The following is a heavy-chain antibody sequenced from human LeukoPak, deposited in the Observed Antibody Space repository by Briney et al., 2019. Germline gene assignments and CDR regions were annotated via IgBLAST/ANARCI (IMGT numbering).Heavy chain of an antibody. J-gene: IGHJ5*02. V-gene: IGHV3-21*01. CDR2: ISGSSSYI. Sequence: AGGSLRLSCAASKFTFSSYGMNWVRQAPGKGLEWVSSISGSSSYIYYADSVKGRFTISRDNAKNSLYLQMNSLRAEDTAVYYCAREVEYYGSGSSFDPWGQGTLVTVSS. CDR3: AREVEYYGSGSSFDP. CDR1: KFTFSSYG. D-gene: IGHD3-10*01.